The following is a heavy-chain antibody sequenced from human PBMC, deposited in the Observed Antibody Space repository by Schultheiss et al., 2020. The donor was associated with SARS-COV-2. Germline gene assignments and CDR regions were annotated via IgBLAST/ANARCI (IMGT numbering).Heavy chain of an antibody. CDR2: IYPGDSDT. CDR1: GYSFTSYW. Sequence: GESLKISCKGSGYSFTSYWIGWVRQMPGKGLEWMGIIYPGDSDTRYSPSFQGQVTISADKSISTAYLQWSSLKASDTAMYYCARQSPRAATGDAFDIWGQGTMVTVSS. V-gene: IGHV5-51*01. J-gene: IGHJ3*02. CDR3: ARQSPRAATGDAFDI. D-gene: IGHD6-13*01.